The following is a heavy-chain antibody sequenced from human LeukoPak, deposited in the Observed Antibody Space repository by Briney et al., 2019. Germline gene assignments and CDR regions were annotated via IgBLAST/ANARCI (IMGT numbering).Heavy chain of an antibody. J-gene: IGHJ4*02. Sequence: EASVTVSCKASGYTFTIYGISWVRQAPGQGLEWMGWISAYNGNTNYAQKLQGRVTMTTDTSTSTAYMELRSLRSDDTAVYYCARDLRWWQPRYFDYWDQGTLVTVSS. D-gene: IGHD2-15*01. CDR3: ARDLRWWQPRYFDY. CDR2: ISAYNGNT. V-gene: IGHV1-18*01. CDR1: GYTFTIYG.